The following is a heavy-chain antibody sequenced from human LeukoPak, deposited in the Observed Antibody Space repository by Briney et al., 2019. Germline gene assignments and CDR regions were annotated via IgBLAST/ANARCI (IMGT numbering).Heavy chain of an antibody. J-gene: IGHJ4*02. CDR1: GGSISSYY. D-gene: IGHD6-13*01. CDR2: IYTSGST. V-gene: IGHV4-4*07. Sequence: PSETLSLTCTVSGGSISSYYWSWNRQPAGKGLEWIGRIYTSGSTNYNPSLKSRVTMSVDTSKNQFSLKLSSVTAADTAVYYCASLAAAGTVYDYWGQGTLVTVSS. CDR3: ASLAAAGTVYDY.